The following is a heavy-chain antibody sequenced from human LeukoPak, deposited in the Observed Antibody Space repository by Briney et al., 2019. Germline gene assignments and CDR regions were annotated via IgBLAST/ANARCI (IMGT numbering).Heavy chain of an antibody. V-gene: IGHV1-3*01. CDR3: ASEELIAVAGYGYFDY. J-gene: IGHJ4*02. Sequence: ASVKVSCKASGYTFTSYAMHWVRHAPGQRLEWMGWINAGNGNTKYSQKFQGRVTITRDTSASTAYMELSSLRSEDTAVYYCASEELIAVAGYGYFDYWGQGTLVTVSS. CDR1: GYTFTSYA. CDR2: INAGNGNT. D-gene: IGHD6-19*01.